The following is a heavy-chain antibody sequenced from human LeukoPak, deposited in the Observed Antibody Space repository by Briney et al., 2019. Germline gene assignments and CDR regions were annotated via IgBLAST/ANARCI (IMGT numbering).Heavy chain of an antibody. CDR2: ISAYNGNT. CDR1: GYTFTSYG. J-gene: IGHJ4*02. CDR3: ARDRYGDQTDY. Sequence: GASVKVSCKASGYTFTSYGIGWVRQAPGQGREWMGWISAYNGNTNYAQKLQGRVTMTTDTSTSTAYMELRSLRSDDTAVYYCARDRYGDQTDYWGQGTLVTVSS. D-gene: IGHD4-17*01. V-gene: IGHV1-18*01.